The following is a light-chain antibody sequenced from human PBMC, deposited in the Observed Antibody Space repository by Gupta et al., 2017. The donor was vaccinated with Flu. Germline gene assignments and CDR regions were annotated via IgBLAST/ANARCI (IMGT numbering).Light chain of an antibody. CDR1: TGAVTSGHH. J-gene: IGLJ3*02. V-gene: IGLV7-43*01. CDR3: LLYYGGPNLNWL. CDR2: DTN. Sequence: QTVVTQAPSLTVSPGWTVTLTCASSTGAVTSGHHPNWVQQKPGEAPRTLIHDTNNRYSWTPARFSGSLLGDKAALTVSGVQPEDEAQYYCLLYYGGPNLNWLFGGGTKLTVL.